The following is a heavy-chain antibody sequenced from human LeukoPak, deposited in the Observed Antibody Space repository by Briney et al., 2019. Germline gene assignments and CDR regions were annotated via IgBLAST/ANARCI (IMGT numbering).Heavy chain of an antibody. V-gene: IGHV3-7*01. CDR2: IKQDGSEK. CDR3: ARFSWEVVTAIHFDY. Sequence: GSLRLSCAASGFTFSSYWMSWVRQAPGKGLEWVANIKQDGSEKYYVDSVKGRFTISRDNAKNSLYLQMNSLRAEDTAVYYCARFSWEVVTAIHFDYWGQGTLVTVSS. D-gene: IGHD2-21*02. CDR1: GFTFSSYW. J-gene: IGHJ4*02.